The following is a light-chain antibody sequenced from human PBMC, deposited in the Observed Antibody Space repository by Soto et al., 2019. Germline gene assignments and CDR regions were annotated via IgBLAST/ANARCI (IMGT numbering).Light chain of an antibody. CDR3: QQYNNWPPWT. Sequence: EIVMTQSPATLSVSPGERATLSCRASQSVSSNLALYQQKPGQAPRLLIYGASTRATGIPARFSGSGSGTEFTLTISSLQSEDFAVYYCQQYNNWPPWTLGQGTKVEIK. CDR1: QSVSSN. CDR2: GAS. V-gene: IGKV3-15*01. J-gene: IGKJ1*01.